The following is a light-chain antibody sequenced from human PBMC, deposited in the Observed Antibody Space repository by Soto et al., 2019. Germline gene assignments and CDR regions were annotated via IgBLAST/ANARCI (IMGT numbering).Light chain of an antibody. CDR1: ETISTN. V-gene: IGKV3-15*01. J-gene: IGKJ5*01. CDR2: GAS. Sequence: EIVLTDAPSTLSVSPLERATLSFRATETISTNLAWFQRKPGQPPRLLIYGASTRATGLPARFSGSGSGTDFTLTISSLQSEDFAVYYCQQYNTWPPITFGQGTRLEIK. CDR3: QQYNTWPPIT.